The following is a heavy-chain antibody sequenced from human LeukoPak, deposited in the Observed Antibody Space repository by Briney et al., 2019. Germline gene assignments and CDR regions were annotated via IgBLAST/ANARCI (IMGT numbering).Heavy chain of an antibody. CDR1: GGSFSGYY. V-gene: IGHV4-34*01. Sequence: SETLSLTCAVYGGSFSGYYWNWIRQPPGKGLEWIGEINHSGSTNYNPSLKSRVTISLDTSKNQFSLKLSSVTAADTAIYYCARGPPRYSSSWYGDYWGQGTLVTASS. CDR3: ARGPPRYSSSWYGDY. D-gene: IGHD6-13*01. J-gene: IGHJ4*02. CDR2: INHSGST.